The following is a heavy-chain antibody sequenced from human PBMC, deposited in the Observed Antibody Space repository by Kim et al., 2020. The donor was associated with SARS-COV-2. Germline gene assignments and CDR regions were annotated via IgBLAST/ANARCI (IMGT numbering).Heavy chain of an antibody. J-gene: IGHJ6*02. CDR1: GGSISSSSYY. Sequence: SETLSLTCTVSGGSISSSSYYWGWIRQPPGKGLEWIGSIYYSGSTYYNPSLKSRVTISVDTSKNQFSLKLSSVTAADTAVYYCASPGYSSSWYGSYYYYYGMDVWGQGTTVTVSS. V-gene: IGHV4-39*01. D-gene: IGHD6-13*01. CDR2: IYYSGST. CDR3: ASPGYSSSWYGSYYYYYGMDV.